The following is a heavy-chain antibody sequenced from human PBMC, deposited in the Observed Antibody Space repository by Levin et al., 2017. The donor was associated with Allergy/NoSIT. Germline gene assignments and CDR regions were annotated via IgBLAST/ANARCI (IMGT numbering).Heavy chain of an antibody. CDR3: ARDIVVVPAAGYGMDV. J-gene: IGHJ6*02. V-gene: IGHV1-2*02. CDR1: GYTFTGYY. D-gene: IGHD2-2*01. CDR2: INPNSGGT. Sequence: GESLKISCKASGYTFTGYYMHWVRQAPGQGLEWMGWINPNSGGTNYAQKFQGRVTMTRDTSISTAYMELSRLRSDDTAVYYCARDIVVVPAAGYGMDVWGQGTTVTVSS.